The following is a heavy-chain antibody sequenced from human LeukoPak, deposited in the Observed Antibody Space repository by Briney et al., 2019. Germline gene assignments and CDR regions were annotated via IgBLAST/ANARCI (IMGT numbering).Heavy chain of an antibody. CDR3: AEGSGGFSYYNWFDP. J-gene: IGHJ5*02. D-gene: IGHD5-18*01. V-gene: IGHV4-39*07. CDR1: GGSISSSSYY. Sequence: PAETLSLTRTVSGGSISSSSYYWGWIPQPPGKGLEWIGSIYHSGSTYYNPSLKSRVTISVDTSKNQFSLKLASVTAADTAIYYCAEGSGGFSYYNWFDPWGQGTLVTVSS. CDR2: IYHSGST.